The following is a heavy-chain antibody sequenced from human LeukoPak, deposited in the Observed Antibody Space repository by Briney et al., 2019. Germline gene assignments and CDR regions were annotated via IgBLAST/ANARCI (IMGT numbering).Heavy chain of an antibody. CDR1: GGSISSSSYY. J-gene: IGHJ2*01. D-gene: IGHD6-13*01. Sequence: PSETLSLTCTVSGGSISSSSYYWSWIRQPPGKGLEWIGEINHSGSTNYNPSLKSRVTISVDTSKNQFSLKLSSVTAADTAVYYCARAGIAAAAARYFDLWGRGTLVTVSS. V-gene: IGHV4-39*07. CDR3: ARAGIAAAAARYFDL. CDR2: INHSGST.